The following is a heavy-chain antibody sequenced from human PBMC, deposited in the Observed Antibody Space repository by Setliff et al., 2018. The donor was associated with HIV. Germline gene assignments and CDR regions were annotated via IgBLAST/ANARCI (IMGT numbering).Heavy chain of an antibody. CDR1: GYSISSGFY. CDR2: IYQSGNT. J-gene: IGHJ5*02. D-gene: IGHD2-15*01. CDR3: AAATTLLSPRA. V-gene: IGHV4-38-2*01. Sequence: KTSETLSLTCAVSGYSISSGFYWSWMRQPPGKGLEWIGSIYQSGNTNYNPSLESRLTISVDTAKNQFSLKLSSVTAADTAVYYCAAATTLLSPRAWGQETLVTVSS.